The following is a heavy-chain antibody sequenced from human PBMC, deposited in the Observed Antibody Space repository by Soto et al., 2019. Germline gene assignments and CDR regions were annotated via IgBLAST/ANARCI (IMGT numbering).Heavy chain of an antibody. J-gene: IGHJ4*02. D-gene: IGHD2-15*01. Sequence: EVQLVESGGGLVQPGRSLRLSCAASGFTFDDYAMHWVRQAPGKGLEWVSGISWNSGSIGYADSVKGRFTISRDNAKNSLYLQMNSLRADDTALYYCAKANRRYCRGGSCYNFDYWGQGTLVTVSS. CDR1: GFTFDDYA. CDR3: AKANRRYCRGGSCYNFDY. V-gene: IGHV3-9*01. CDR2: ISWNSGSI.